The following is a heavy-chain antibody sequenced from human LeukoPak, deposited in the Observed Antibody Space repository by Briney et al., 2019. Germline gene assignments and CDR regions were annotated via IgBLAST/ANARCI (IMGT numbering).Heavy chain of an antibody. J-gene: IGHJ4*02. Sequence: PGESLKISCKGSGYSFTSYWISWVRQMPGKGLEWMGRIDPSDSYTNYSPSFQGHVTISADKSISTAYLQWSSLKASDTAMYYCARRPQKYSSSFHFDYWGQGTRVTVSS. CDR2: IDPSDSYT. CDR1: GYSFTSYW. D-gene: IGHD6-6*01. CDR3: ARRPQKYSSSFHFDY. V-gene: IGHV5-10-1*01.